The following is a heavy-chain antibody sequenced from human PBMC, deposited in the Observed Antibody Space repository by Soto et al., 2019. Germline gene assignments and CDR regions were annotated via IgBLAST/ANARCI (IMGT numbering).Heavy chain of an antibody. CDR1: GGTFSSYT. CDR3: ARGNHRWRQLWYFDL. J-gene: IGHJ2*01. Sequence: QVQLVQSGAEVKKPGSSVTVSCKATGGTFSSYTISWVRQAPGQGLVWMGGIIPIFGTANYAQKFQGRVTLTADESTSTAYMELSSLRSEDTAVYYCARGNHRWRQLWYFDLWGRGTLVTVSS. D-gene: IGHD5-12*01. CDR2: IIPIFGTA. V-gene: IGHV1-69*12.